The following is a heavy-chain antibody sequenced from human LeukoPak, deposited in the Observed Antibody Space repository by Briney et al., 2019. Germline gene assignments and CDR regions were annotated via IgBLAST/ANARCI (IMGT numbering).Heavy chain of an antibody. J-gene: IGHJ3*02. CDR1: GFTFDDYA. D-gene: IGHD6-13*01. CDR2: ISWNSGSI. CDR3: AKGSSSSPHFDAFDI. V-gene: IGHV3-9*01. Sequence: GGSLRLSCAASGFTFDDYAMHWVRQAPGKGLEWVSGISWNSGSIGYADSVKGRFIISRDNAKNSLYLQMNSLRAEDTAFYYCAKGSSSSPHFDAFDIWGQGTMVTVSS.